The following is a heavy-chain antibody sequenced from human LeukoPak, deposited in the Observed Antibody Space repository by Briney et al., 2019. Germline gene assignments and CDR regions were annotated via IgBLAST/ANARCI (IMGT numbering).Heavy chain of an antibody. CDR3: ARDQSLLIQAARPLFYFDF. Sequence: ASVKVSCKVSGYTLTELSMHWVRQAPGKGLEWMGGFDPEDGETIYAQKFQGRVTMTEDTSTDTAYMELSSLRSEDTAVYYCARDQSLLIQAARPLFYFDFWGQGTLVTVSS. D-gene: IGHD6-6*01. V-gene: IGHV1-24*01. CDR2: FDPEDGET. CDR1: GYTLTELS. J-gene: IGHJ4*02.